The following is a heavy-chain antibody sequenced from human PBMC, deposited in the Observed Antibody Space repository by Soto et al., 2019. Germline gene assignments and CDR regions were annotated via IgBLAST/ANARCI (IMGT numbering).Heavy chain of an antibody. CDR3: ARFYTSGYYFDY. Sequence: GSLRLSCTASGFTFGDYAMSWFRQAPGKGLEWISYTATTGTTLYYADSVKGRFAVSRDNAKNSLYLQMNSLRDEDTAVYYCARFYTSGYYFDYWGQGTVVTVSS. CDR2: TATTGTTL. J-gene: IGHJ4*02. CDR1: GFTFGDYA. D-gene: IGHD3-22*01. V-gene: IGHV3-48*02.